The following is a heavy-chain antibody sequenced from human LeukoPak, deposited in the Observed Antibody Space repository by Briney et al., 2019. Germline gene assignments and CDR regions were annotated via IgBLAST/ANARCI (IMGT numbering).Heavy chain of an antibody. D-gene: IGHD2-2*01. J-gene: IGHJ4*02. CDR3: ATVPCSSTSCYGDFDY. CDR1: GYTLTELS. CDR2: FGPEDGET. Sequence: GASVKVSCKVSGYTLTELSMHWVRQAPGKGLEWMGGFGPEDGETIYAQKFQGRVTMTEDTSTDTAYMELSSLRSEDTAVYYCATVPCSSTSCYGDFDYWGQGTLVTVSS. V-gene: IGHV1-24*01.